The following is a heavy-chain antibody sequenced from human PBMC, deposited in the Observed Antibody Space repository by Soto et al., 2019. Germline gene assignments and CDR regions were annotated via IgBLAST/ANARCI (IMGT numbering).Heavy chain of an antibody. Sequence: SETLSLTCTVSGGSISSGGYYWSWIRQHPGKGLEWIGYIYYSGSTYYNPSLKSRVTISVDTSKNQFSLKLSSVTAADTAVYYCARDMGSYDILTGYYWRSRWFDPWGQGTLVTVSS. CDR2: IYYSGST. CDR3: ARDMGSYDILTGYYWRSRWFDP. J-gene: IGHJ5*02. D-gene: IGHD3-9*01. CDR1: GGSISSGGYY. V-gene: IGHV4-31*03.